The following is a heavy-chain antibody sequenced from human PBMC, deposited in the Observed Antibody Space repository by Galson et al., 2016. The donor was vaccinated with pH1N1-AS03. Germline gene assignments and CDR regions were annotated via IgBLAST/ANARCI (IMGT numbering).Heavy chain of an antibody. J-gene: IGHJ4*02. D-gene: IGHD6-19*01. CDR3: ARGGGWLPEY. V-gene: IGHV4-59*01. Sequence: LSLTCTVSDGSISDYYWSWIRQSPGKGLEWLGNIYHSGITKYNPSLKSRGTMSVDTSSNKCSLRLSSVTAAGTAVYYCARGGGWLPEYWGQGTLVTVSS. CDR2: IYHSGIT. CDR1: DGSISDYY.